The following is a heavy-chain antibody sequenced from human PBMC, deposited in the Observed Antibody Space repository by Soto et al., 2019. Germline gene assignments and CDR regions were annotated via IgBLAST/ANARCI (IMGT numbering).Heavy chain of an antibody. CDR3: VRDLPTMDV. Sequence: QVQLVQSGAEVKKPGASVKVSCKASGYTFTSYGISWVRQAPGQGLEWMGWIRAYNGNTNYAQKLQGRVTMTTDTSTSTAYEDLRSLRSDDTTVYYCVRDLPTMDVWGQGTTVTVSS. CDR2: IRAYNGNT. J-gene: IGHJ6*02. V-gene: IGHV1-18*01. CDR1: GYTFTSYG.